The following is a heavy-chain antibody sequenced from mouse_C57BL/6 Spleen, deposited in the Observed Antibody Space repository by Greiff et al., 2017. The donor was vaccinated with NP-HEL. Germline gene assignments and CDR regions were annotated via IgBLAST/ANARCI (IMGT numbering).Heavy chain of an antibody. CDR1: GYTFTSYW. J-gene: IGHJ1*03. Sequence: QVQLQQPGAELVKPGASVKMSCKASGYTFTSYWITWVKQRPGQGLEWIGDIYPGSGSTNYNEKFKSKATLTVDTSSSTAYMQLSSLTSEDSAVYDCASAYGNYWYFDVWGTGTTVTVSS. D-gene: IGHD2-1*01. V-gene: IGHV1-55*01. CDR2: IYPGSGST. CDR3: ASAYGNYWYFDV.